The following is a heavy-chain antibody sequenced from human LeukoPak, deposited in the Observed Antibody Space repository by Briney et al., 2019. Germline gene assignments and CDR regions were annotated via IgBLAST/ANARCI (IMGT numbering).Heavy chain of an antibody. D-gene: IGHD6-13*01. CDR2: FSSSSSYI. V-gene: IGHV3-21*01. CDR3: ARGESIAAAGTVDY. J-gene: IGHJ4*02. Sequence: GGSLRLSCAASGFTFSSYSMNWVRQAPGKGLEWVSSFSSSSSYIYYADSVKGRFTISRDNAKNSLYLQMNSLRAEDTAVYYCARGESIAAAGTVDYWGQGTLVTVSS. CDR1: GFTFSSYS.